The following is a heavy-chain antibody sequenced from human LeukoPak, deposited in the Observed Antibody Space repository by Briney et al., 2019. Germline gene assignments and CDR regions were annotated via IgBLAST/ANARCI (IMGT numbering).Heavy chain of an antibody. CDR1: GYTFTGYY. V-gene: IGHV1-2*02. CDR3: ARGLTLVVPAAAYFDY. J-gene: IGHJ4*02. D-gene: IGHD2-2*01. CDR2: INPNSGGT. Sequence: GASVKVSCKASGYTFTGYYMHWVRQAPGQGLEWMGWINPNSGGTNYAQKFQGRVTMTRDTSISTAYMELSRLRSEDTAVYYCARGLTLVVPAAAYFDYWGQGTLVTVSS.